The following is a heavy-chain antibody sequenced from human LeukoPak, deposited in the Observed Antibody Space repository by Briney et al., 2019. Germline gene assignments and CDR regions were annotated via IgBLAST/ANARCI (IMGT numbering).Heavy chain of an antibody. V-gene: IGHV3-7*01. D-gene: IGHD3-22*01. Sequence: GGSLRLSCAASGFTFSSYWMSWVRQAPGKGLEWVANIKQDGSEKYYVDSVKGRFAISRDNAKNSLYLQMNSLRAEDTAVYYCARGGTMIIVEVFDYWGQGTLVTVSS. CDR2: IKQDGSEK. CDR3: ARGGTMIIVEVFDY. CDR1: GFTFSSYW. J-gene: IGHJ4*02.